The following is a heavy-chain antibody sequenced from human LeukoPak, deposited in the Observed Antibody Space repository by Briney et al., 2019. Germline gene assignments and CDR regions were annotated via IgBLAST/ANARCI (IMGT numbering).Heavy chain of an antibody. CDR2: IYYSGST. CDR1: GDSISSSKSY. J-gene: IGHJ4*02. Sequence: SETLSLTCTVSGDSISSSKSYWGWIRQPPGKGLEWIGSIYYSGSTYYNPSLKSRVTISVDTSKNQFSLKLSSVTAADTAVYYCARMVRGVIMPLHFDYWGQGTLVTVSS. D-gene: IGHD3-10*01. V-gene: IGHV4-39*07. CDR3: ARMVRGVIMPLHFDY.